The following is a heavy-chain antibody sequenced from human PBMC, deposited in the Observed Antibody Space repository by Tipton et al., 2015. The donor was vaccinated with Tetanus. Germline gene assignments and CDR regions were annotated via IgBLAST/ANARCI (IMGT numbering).Heavy chain of an antibody. CDR3: AKYSLNSQYYGTSGYRTFDP. CDR2: ISGGGHNT. Sequence: SLRLSCAASGFTFSDYTMAWVRQAPGEGLEWVSTISGGGHNTHYADSVQGRFTISRDNSKNTMYLQMNSLRAEDTAIYYCAKYSLNSQYYGTSGYRTFDPWGQGALVTVSS. CDR1: GFTFSDYT. V-gene: IGHV3-23*01. D-gene: IGHD3-22*01. J-gene: IGHJ5*02.